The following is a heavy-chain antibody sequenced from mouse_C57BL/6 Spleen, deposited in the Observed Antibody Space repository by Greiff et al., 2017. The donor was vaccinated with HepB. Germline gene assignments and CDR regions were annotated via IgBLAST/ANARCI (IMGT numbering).Heavy chain of an antibody. CDR3: AGELWEGELAY. CDR1: GFTFSDYY. D-gene: IGHD4-1*01. J-gene: IGHJ3*01. CDR2: ISNGGGST. V-gene: IGHV5-12*01. Sequence: EVQLVESGGGLVQPGGSLKLSCAASGFTFSDYYIYWVRQTPEKRLEWVAYISNGGGSTYYPDTVKGRFTISRDNAKNTLYLQMSRLKSEDTAMYYCAGELWEGELAYWGQGTLVTVSA.